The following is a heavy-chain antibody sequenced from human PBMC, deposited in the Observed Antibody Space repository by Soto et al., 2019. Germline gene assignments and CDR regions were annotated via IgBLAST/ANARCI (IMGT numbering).Heavy chain of an antibody. V-gene: IGHV6-1*01. J-gene: IGHJ6*03. D-gene: IGHD5-12*01. CDR1: GDRVSSNGAA. Sequence: KQSQTLSLTCAISGDRVSSNGAAWNWIRQSPSRGLEWLGRTYYRSKWYNDYAASVKSRITINPDTSKNQFSLQLNSVTPEDTAVYYCARAPLVATYYYYYMDVWGEGTTVTVSS. CDR3: ARAPLVATYYYYYMDV. CDR2: TYYRSKWYN.